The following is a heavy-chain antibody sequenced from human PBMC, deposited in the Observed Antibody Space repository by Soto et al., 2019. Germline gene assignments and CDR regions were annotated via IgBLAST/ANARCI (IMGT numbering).Heavy chain of an antibody. CDR2: IYWDDDK. D-gene: IGHD3-10*01. CDR1: GFSLSTSGVG. J-gene: IGHJ3*02. CDR3: AHSHMVRGRTDAFDI. Sequence: QITLKESGPTLVKPTQTLTLTCTFSGFSLSTSGVGVGWIRQPPGKALEWLALIYWDDDKRYSPSLKSRLTITMDRSIXQVVLTMTNMDPVDTATYYCAHSHMVRGRTDAFDIWGQGTMVTVSS. V-gene: IGHV2-5*02.